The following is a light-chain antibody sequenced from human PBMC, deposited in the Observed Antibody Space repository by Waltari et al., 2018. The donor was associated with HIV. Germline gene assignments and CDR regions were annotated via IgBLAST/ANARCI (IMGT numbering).Light chain of an antibody. Sequence: AVTQPASVSGLPGQSTTISCTGDDSDFGLSNSVSWYQQHSGKPPRLILYDVDSRASGVSDRFSGSMSGNTASLTISGLRAEDEGHYYCASFTDDNTVIFGGGTEVTVL. CDR3: ASFTDDNTVI. V-gene: IGLV2-14*03. CDR2: DVD. CDR1: DSDFGLSNS. J-gene: IGLJ2*01.